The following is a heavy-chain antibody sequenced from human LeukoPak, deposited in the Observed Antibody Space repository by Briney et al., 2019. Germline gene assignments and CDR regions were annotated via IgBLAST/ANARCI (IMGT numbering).Heavy chain of an antibody. D-gene: IGHD6-19*01. V-gene: IGHV1-2*02. CDR2: INPNNGGT. J-gene: IGHJ5*02. CDR3: ARGGGSGWYSSENWFDP. CDR1: GYTFSGHY. Sequence: VASVKVSCKASGYTFSGHYMHWVRQAPGQGLEWMGWINPNNGGTNYAQKFQGRVTMTRDTSISTAYMDLSRLRSDDTAVYYCARGGGSGWYSSENWFDPWGQGTLVTVSS.